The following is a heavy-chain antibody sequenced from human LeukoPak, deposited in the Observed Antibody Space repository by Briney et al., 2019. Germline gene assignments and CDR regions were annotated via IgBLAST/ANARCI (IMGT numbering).Heavy chain of an antibody. V-gene: IGHV3-21*01. J-gene: IGHJ4*02. CDR3: ARGPYEHYDILTGYPNNDY. Sequence: GGSLRLSCAASGFTFSSYSMNWVRQAPGKGLEWVSSISSSSSYIYYADSVKGRFTISRDNAKNSLYLQMNSLRAEDTAVYYCARGPYEHYDILTGYPNNDYWGQGTLVTVSS. CDR2: ISSSSSYI. D-gene: IGHD3-9*01. CDR1: GFTFSSYS.